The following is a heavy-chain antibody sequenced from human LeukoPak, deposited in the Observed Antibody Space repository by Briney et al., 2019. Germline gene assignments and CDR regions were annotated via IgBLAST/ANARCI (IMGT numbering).Heavy chain of an antibody. D-gene: IGHD3-3*01. Sequence: PGGSLRLSCAASGFTFSNYNMNWVRQAPGKGLEWVSSISSSSSSYIYYADSVKGRFTISRDNAKNSLYLQMNSLRAEDTAVYFCAIEWRGGYWGQGTLVTVSS. V-gene: IGHV3-21*01. CDR2: ISSSSSSYI. J-gene: IGHJ4*02. CDR3: AIEWRGGY. CDR1: GFTFSNYN.